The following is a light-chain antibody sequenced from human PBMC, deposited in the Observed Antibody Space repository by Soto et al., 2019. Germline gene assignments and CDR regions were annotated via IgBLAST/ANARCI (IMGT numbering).Light chain of an antibody. Sequence: DFEMTQSPSTLSASVGDRVAITCRASQSINNWLAWYQQKPGKAPKLLIYEASNLQSGVPSRFSGSGSGTEFILTISSLQPYDFATYYCQQYNSYSYTFGQGTKLEIK. CDR2: EAS. CDR3: QQYNSYSYT. CDR1: QSINNW. J-gene: IGKJ2*01. V-gene: IGKV1-5*03.